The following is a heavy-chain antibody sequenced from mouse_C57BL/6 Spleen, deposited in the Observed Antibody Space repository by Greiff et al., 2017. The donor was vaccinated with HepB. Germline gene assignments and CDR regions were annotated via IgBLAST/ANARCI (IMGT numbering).Heavy chain of an antibody. CDR1: GYTFTDYY. CDR2: INPYNGGT. Sequence: EVQLQQSGPVLVKPGASVKMSCKASGYTFTDYYMNWVKQSHGKSLEWIGVINPYNGGTSYNQKFKGKATLTVDKSSSTAYMELNSLTSEDSAVYYCSRRAGRGPGDWFAYWGQGTLVTVSA. J-gene: IGHJ3*01. D-gene: IGHD3-3*01. CDR3: SRRAGRGPGDWFAY. V-gene: IGHV1-19*01.